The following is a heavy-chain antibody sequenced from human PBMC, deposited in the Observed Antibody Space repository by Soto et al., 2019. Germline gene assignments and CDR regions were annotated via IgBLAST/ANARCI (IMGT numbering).Heavy chain of an antibody. CDR1: GGSISSGDYY. CDR3: ASVRNYYDSSGYLAY. V-gene: IGHV4-30-4*01. D-gene: IGHD3-22*01. CDR2: IYYSGST. J-gene: IGHJ4*02. Sequence: PSETLSLTCTVSGGSISSGDYYWSWIRQPPGKGLEWIGYIYYSGSTYYNPSLKSRVTISVDTSKNQFSLKLSSVTAADTAVYYCASVRNYYDSSGYLAYWGQGTLVTVSS.